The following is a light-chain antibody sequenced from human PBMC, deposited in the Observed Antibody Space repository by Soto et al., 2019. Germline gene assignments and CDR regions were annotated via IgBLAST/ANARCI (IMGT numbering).Light chain of an antibody. CDR2: LEGSGSY. J-gene: IGLJ3*02. CDR3: ETWDSNTRV. Sequence: QPVLTQSSSASASLGSSVKLTCTLSSGHSSYIIAWHQQQPGKAPRYLMKLEGSGSYNKGSGVPDRFSVSSSGADRYLTISTLQVEDEADYYCETWDSNTRVFGGGTKVTVL. V-gene: IGLV4-60*02. CDR1: SGHSSYI.